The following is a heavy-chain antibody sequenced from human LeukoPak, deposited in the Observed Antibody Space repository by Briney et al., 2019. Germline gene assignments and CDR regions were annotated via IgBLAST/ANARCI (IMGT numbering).Heavy chain of an antibody. CDR2: IYYSGNT. V-gene: IGHV4-39*01. CDR3: ARGPSYFQH. J-gene: IGHJ1*01. CDR1: GGSISSTSHF. Sequence: SETLSLTCSVSGGSISSTSHFWAWIRQPPGKGLEWIASIYYSGNTFYNPSLKSRVTISVDTSKNQFSLKLSSVTAADTAVYYCARGPSYFQHWGQGTLVTVSS.